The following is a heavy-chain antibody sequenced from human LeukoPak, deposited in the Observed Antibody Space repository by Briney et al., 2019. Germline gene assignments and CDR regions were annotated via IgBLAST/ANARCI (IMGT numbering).Heavy chain of an antibody. CDR2: IYPGDSDT. D-gene: IGHD6-19*01. CDR3: ARGQWLVHLPFDY. V-gene: IGHV5-51*01. J-gene: IGHJ4*02. Sequence: GETLKISCKGSGYSFTSYWIGWVRQMPGKGLEWMGIIYPGDSDTRYSPSFQGQVTISADKSISTAYLQWSSLKASDTAMYYCARGQWLVHLPFDYWGQGTLVTVSS. CDR1: GYSFTSYW.